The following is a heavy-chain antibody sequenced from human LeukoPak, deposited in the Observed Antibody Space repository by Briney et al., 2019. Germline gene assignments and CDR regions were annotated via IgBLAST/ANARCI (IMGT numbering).Heavy chain of an antibody. CDR1: GGSFSGYY. CDR2: INHSGST. CDR3: ARESTYCSGGSCYRRPFDY. D-gene: IGHD2-15*01. Sequence: SETLSLTCAVYGGSFSGYYWSWIRQPPGKGLEWIGEINHSGSTNYNPSLKSRVTISVDMSKNQFSLKLSSVTAADTAVYYCARESTYCSGGSCYRRPFDYWGQGTLVTVSS. J-gene: IGHJ4*02. V-gene: IGHV4-34*01.